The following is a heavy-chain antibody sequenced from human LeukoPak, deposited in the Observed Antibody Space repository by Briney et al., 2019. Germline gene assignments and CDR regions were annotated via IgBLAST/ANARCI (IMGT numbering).Heavy chain of an antibody. CDR1: GGSISSYY. Sequence: PSETLSLXCTVSGGSISSYYWSWIRQPPGKELESIGYIYYSGSTNYNPSLKSRVTISVDTSKNQFSLKLSSVTAADTAVYYCARFPGSLIFDYWGQGTLVTVSS. V-gene: IGHV4-59*01. CDR2: IYYSGST. J-gene: IGHJ4*02. CDR3: ARFPGSLIFDY.